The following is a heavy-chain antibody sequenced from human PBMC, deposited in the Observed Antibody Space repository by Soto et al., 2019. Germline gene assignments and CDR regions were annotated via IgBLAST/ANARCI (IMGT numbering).Heavy chain of an antibody. J-gene: IGHJ4*02. CDR3: ARAYTSYKAAAGTGY. CDR2: ISAYNGNT. V-gene: IGHV1-18*01. CDR1: GYTLSISG. Sequence: ASVKVSCTASGYTLSISGISWLRQAPGQGLEWMGWISAYNGNTNYAQKLQGRVTMTTDTSTSTVYMELSSLRSEDTAVYYCARAYTSYKAAAGTGYWGQGTLVTVSS. D-gene: IGHD6-13*01.